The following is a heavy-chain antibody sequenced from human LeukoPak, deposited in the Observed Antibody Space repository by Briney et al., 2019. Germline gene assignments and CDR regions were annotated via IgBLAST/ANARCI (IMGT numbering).Heavy chain of an antibody. J-gene: IGHJ3*02. D-gene: IGHD3-10*01. V-gene: IGHV1-46*01. CDR1: GYSFSNSH. CDR3: AREKGIIKHFHI. CDR2: IAPSAVNT. Sequence: GASVTVSCKASGYSFSNSHVHWVRPWVRQAPGQGLEWLGAIAPSAVNTQYAQKCQGRVAMTRDTCTSTVYMELSSLTSEGTAVYYCAREKGIIKHFHIWGQGTLVTVP.